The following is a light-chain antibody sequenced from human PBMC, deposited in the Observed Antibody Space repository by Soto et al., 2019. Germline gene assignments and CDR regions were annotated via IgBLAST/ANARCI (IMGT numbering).Light chain of an antibody. Sequence: DSQMTQSPCTLSASVGDRVTITCRASQSIGRFLAWYQHQPGIAPKLLIYDASTLQSGVPSRFSGSGSGTEFTLTISSLQPEDFATYYCQQRSGYPITFGQGTKVDIK. CDR2: DAS. CDR3: QQRSGYPIT. J-gene: IGKJ1*01. CDR1: QSIGRF. V-gene: IGKV1-9*01.